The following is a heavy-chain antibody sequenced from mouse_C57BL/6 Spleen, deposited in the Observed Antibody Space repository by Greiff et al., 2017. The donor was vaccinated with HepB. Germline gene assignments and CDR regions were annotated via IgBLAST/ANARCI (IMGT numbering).Heavy chain of an antibody. D-gene: IGHD1-1*01. CDR1: GYTFTTYP. CDR2: FHPYNDDT. V-gene: IGHV1-47*01. Sequence: VKVVESGAELVKPGASVKMSCKASGYTFTTYPIEWMKQNHGKSLEWIGNFHPYNDDTKYNEKFKGKATLTVEKSSSTVYLELSRLTSDDSAVYYCAKPGSTSLYWYFDVWGTGTTVTVSS. J-gene: IGHJ1*03. CDR3: AKPGSTSLYWYFDV.